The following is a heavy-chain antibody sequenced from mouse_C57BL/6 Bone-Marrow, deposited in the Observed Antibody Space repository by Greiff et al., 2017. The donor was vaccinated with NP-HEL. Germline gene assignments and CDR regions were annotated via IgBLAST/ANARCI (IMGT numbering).Heavy chain of an antibody. V-gene: IGHV1-82*01. Sequence: VQLQQSGPELVKPGASVKISCKASGYAFSSSWMNWVKQRPGKGLEWIGRIYPGDGDTNYNGKFKGKATLTADKSSSTAYMQLSSLTSEDSAVYFCARWGYYGDYWGQGTTLTVSS. CDR3: ARWGYYGDY. J-gene: IGHJ2*01. CDR2: IYPGDGDT. CDR1: GYAFSSSW.